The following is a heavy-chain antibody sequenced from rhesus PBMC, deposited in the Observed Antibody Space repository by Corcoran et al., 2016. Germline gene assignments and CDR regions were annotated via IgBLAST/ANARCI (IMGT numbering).Heavy chain of an antibody. D-gene: IGHD3-3*01. CDR2: IYVSGGST. CDR3: ATRYYNFWSGSFDAFDF. J-gene: IGHJ3*01. V-gene: IGHV4-160*01. Sequence: QVQLQESGPGLVKPSETLSLTCAVSGGSISGYSWSWIRQPPGEGLEWIGRIYVSGGSTDYNPSLKSRVTISTDTSKNQFSLKLSSVTAADTAVYYCATRYYNFWSGSFDAFDFWGQGLRVTVSS. CDR1: GGSISGYS.